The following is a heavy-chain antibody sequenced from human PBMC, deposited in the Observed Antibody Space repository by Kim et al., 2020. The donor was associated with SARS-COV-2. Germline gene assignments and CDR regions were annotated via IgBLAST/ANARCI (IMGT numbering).Heavy chain of an antibody. V-gene: IGHV4-31*03. D-gene: IGHD6-6*01. CDR3: ARGSSDGTLYFAY. CDR2: IYYSGST. CDR1: GGSISSGGYY. Sequence: SETLSLTCTVSGGSISSGGYYWSWIRQHPGKGLEWIGYIYYSGSTYYNPSLKSRVTISVDTSKNQFSLKLSSVTAADTAVYYCARGSSDGTLYFAYWGQGTLVTVSS. J-gene: IGHJ4*02.